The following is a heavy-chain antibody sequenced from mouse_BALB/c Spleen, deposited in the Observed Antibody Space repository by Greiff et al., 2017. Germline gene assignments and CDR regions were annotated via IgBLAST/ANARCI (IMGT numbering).Heavy chain of an antibody. D-gene: IGHD2-4*01. CDR3: TRGTYDYDVGGY. CDR2: ISSGGSYT. Sequence: EVMLVESGGGLVKPGGSLKLSCAASGFTFSSYTMSWVRQTPEKRLEWVATISSGGSYTYYPDSVKGRFTISRDNAKNTLYLQMSSLKSEDTAMYYCTRGTYDYDVGGYWGQGTSVTVSS. CDR1: GFTFSSYT. V-gene: IGHV5-6-4*01. J-gene: IGHJ4*01.